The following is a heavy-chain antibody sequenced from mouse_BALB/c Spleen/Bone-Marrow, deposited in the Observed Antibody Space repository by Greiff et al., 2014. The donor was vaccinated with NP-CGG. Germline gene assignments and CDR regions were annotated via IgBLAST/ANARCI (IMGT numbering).Heavy chain of an antibody. CDR1: GFTFSDYY. CDR3: ARGGVYYGRDY. CDR2: ICNGGGST. Sequence: EVQLVQSGGRFFESGGSLKLSCATSGFTFSDYYMYWVRQTPEKRLAWVAYICNGGGSTYSPDTVQGRFTITRDNAKNTLYRQMSRLKSEDTAMYYCARGGVYYGRDYWGQGNSVAVSS. J-gene: IGHJ4*01. V-gene: IGHV5-12*02.